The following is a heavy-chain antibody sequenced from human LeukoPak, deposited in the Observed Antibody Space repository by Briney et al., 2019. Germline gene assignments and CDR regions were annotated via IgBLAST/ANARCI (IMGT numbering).Heavy chain of an antibody. Sequence: GASLRLSCSASGFTFSRYAMSWVRQAPGKGLEWVSLISGDGGTTYYADSVKGRFTISRDNRKKSLYLQMNSLRTEDTALYYCAKDIGALNYCGQGTLVTVSS. V-gene: IGHV3-43*02. CDR3: AKDIGALNY. CDR1: GFTFSRYA. CDR2: ISGDGGTT. J-gene: IGHJ4*02.